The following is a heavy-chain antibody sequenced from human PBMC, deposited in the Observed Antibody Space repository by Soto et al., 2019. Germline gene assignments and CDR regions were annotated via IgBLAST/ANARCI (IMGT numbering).Heavy chain of an antibody. V-gene: IGHV4-30-4*01. CDR1: GGSISSGDYY. CDR2: IYYSGST. Sequence: LSLTCTFSGGSISSGDYYWSWIRQPPGKGLEWIGYIYYSGSTYYNPSLKSRLTISVDTSNNQFSLKLSSVTAADTAVYYCARVGRTSYYDSSGYNWFDPWGQGTLVTVSS. D-gene: IGHD3-22*01. CDR3: ARVGRTSYYDSSGYNWFDP. J-gene: IGHJ5*02.